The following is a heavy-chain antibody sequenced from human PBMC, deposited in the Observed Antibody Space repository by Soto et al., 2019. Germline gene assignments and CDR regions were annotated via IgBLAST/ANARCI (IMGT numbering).Heavy chain of an antibody. CDR1: GGSISSSSYY. CDR3: ATELGYCSGGSCPREYYYYYYGMDV. D-gene: IGHD2-15*01. Sequence: SETLSLTCTVSGGSISSSSYYWGWIRQPPGKGLEWIGSIYYSGSTYYNPSLKSRVTISVDTSKNQFSLKLSSVTAADTAVYYCATELGYCSGGSCPREYYYYYYGMDVWGQGTTVPVSS. J-gene: IGHJ6*02. CDR2: IYYSGST. V-gene: IGHV4-39*02.